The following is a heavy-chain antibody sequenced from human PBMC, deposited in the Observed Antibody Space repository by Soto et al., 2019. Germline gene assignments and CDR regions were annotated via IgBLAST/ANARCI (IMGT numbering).Heavy chain of an antibody. CDR3: AKAATYSSSSPFDC. CDR1: GFTFSSYG. D-gene: IGHD6-6*01. V-gene: IGHV3-30*18. Sequence: PGGSLRLSCAASGFTFSSYGMHWVRQAPGKGLEWVAVISYDGSNKYYADSVKGRFTISRDNSKNTLYLQMNSLRAEDTAVYYCAKAATYSSSSPFDCWGQGTLVTVSS. CDR2: ISYDGSNK. J-gene: IGHJ4*02.